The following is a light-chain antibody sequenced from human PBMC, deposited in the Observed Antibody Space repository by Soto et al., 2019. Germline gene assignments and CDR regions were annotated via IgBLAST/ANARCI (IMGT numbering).Light chain of an antibody. CDR2: GAS. CDR1: QSVSSN. CDR3: QQYNNWPPWT. V-gene: IGKV3-15*01. Sequence: EIVLTQSPTTPCLSPGEKSTPSCSSSQSVSSNLAWYQQKPGQAPRLLIYGASTRATGIPARFSGSGSGTEFTLTISSLQSEDFAVYYCQQYNNWPPWTFGQGTKVDIK. J-gene: IGKJ1*01.